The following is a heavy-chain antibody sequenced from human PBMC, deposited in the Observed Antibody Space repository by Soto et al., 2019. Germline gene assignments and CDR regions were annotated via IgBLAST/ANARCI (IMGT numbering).Heavy chain of an antibody. CDR1: GFTFSSYA. J-gene: IGHJ4*02. D-gene: IGHD3-3*01. CDR2: ISGSGGST. CDR3: ARVGLVTIFGVVITGFDY. V-gene: IGHV3-23*01. Sequence: GGSLRLSCAASGFTFSSYAMSWVRQAPGKGLEWVSAISGSGGSTYYADSVKGRFTISRDNSKNTLYLQMNSLRAEDTAVYYCARVGLVTIFGVVITGFDYWGQGTLVTVSS.